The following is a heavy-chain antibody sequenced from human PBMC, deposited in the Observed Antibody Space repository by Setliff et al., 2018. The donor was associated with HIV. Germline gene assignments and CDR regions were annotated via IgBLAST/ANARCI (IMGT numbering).Heavy chain of an antibody. CDR2: FYTSGGT. CDR3: ARHFYGYYGSNGLPIQY. J-gene: IGHJ4*02. D-gene: IGHD3-22*01. V-gene: IGHV4-4*07. Sequence: SETLSLTCTVSGGSINTYYWSWIRQPAGKGLEWIGRFYTSGGTYYNPSLMGRVTISIDTSKNQFSLNLSSVAAADTAVYYCARHFYGYYGSNGLPIQYRGQGTLVTVSS. CDR1: GGSINTYY.